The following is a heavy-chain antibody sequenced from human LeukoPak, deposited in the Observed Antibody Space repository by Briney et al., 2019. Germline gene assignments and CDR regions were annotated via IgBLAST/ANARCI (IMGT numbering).Heavy chain of an antibody. J-gene: IGHJ6*03. D-gene: IGHD2-2*01. CDR1: GFTFSSYW. Sequence: GGSLRLSCAASGFTFSSYWMTWVRQAPGKGLEWVANIKQDGSEKYYVDSVKGRFTISRDNAKNSLYLQMNSLRAEDTAVYHCAREKEGYCSRTSCYLDYYYYYMDVWGKGTTVTISS. V-gene: IGHV3-7*01. CDR3: AREKEGYCSRTSCYLDYYYYYMDV. CDR2: IKQDGSEK.